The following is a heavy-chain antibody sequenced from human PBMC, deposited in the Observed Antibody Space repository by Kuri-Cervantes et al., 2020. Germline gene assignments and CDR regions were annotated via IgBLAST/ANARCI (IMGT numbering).Heavy chain of an antibody. CDR1: GGTFISYA. CDR2: IIPIFGTA. J-gene: IGHJ3*02. CDR3: AREYQDSSGYLGALHDAFDI. Sequence: SSVKVSCKASGGTFISYAISWVRQAPGQGLEWMGGIIPIFGTANYAQKFQGRVTITADESTSTAYMELSSLRSEDTAVYYCAREYQDSSGYLGALHDAFDIWGQGTMVTVSS. V-gene: IGHV1-69*13. D-gene: IGHD3-22*01.